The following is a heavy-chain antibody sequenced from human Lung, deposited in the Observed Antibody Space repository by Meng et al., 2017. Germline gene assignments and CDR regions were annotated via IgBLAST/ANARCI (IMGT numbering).Heavy chain of an antibody. V-gene: IGHV3-23*01. CDR3: AKYSYGLGDYLDY. CDR1: GFSFSSYA. CDR2: LSGGGFTT. D-gene: IGHD3-10*01. Sequence: GESLKISCAASGFSFSSYAMSWVRHAPGKGLEWVSALSGGGFTTYYADSVKGRFAISRHNSKNTLYLQMNSLRAEDTALYYCAKYSYGLGDYLDYWGQGALVPSPQ. J-gene: IGHJ4*02.